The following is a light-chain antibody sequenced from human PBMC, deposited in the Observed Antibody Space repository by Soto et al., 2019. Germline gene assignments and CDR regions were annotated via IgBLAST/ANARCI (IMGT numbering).Light chain of an antibody. J-gene: IGLJ1*01. CDR2: DVS. CDR3: SSYTSSGTLV. CDR1: SSDVGGYNY. V-gene: IGLV2-14*03. Sequence: QLVLTQPASVSGSPGQSITISCTGTSSDVGGYNYVSWYQQHPGKAPKLMIYDVSNRPSGFSNRFSGSKSGNTASLTISGLQAEDEADYYCSSYTSSGTLVFGTGTKVTVL.